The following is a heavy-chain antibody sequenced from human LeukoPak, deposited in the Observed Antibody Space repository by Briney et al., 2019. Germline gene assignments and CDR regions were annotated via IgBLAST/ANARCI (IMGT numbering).Heavy chain of an antibody. D-gene: IGHD2-2*01. V-gene: IGHV4-30-2*01. CDR2: IYHSGST. J-gene: IGHJ4*02. CDR3: ARGGYCSSTSCYFDY. CDR1: GGSISSGGYS. Sequence: SQTLSLTCAVSGGSISSGGYSWSWLRQPPGKGLEWIGYIYHSGSTYYNPSLKSRVTISVDRSKNQFSLKLSSVTAADTAVYYCARGGYCSSTSCYFDYWGQGTLVTVSS.